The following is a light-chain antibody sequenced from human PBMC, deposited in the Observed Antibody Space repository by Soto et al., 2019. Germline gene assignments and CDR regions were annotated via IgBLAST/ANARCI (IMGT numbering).Light chain of an antibody. V-gene: IGKV3-15*01. CDR1: QSVSSN. J-gene: IGKJ2*01. CDR2: GAS. Sequence: EIVMTQSPATLSVSPGERATLSCRASQSVSSNLAWYQQKPGQAPRLLIYGASTRATGIPARFSGIGSGTDFTLTISSLQSEDFAIYYCQQYDSWPPVYTFGQGTKLDFK. CDR3: QQYDSWPPVYT.